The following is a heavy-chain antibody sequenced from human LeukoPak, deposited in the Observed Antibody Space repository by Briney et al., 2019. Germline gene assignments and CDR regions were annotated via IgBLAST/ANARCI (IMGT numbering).Heavy chain of an antibody. CDR2: INHNGNVN. V-gene: IGHV3-7*03. D-gene: IGHD3-16*01. CDR1: GFTFSSYW. Sequence: GGSLRLYCAASGFTFSSYWMNWARQAPGKGLEWVASINHNGNVNYYVDSVKGRFTISRDNAKNSLYLQMSNLRAEDTAVYFCARGGGLDVWGQGATVTVSS. CDR3: ARGGGLDV. J-gene: IGHJ6*02.